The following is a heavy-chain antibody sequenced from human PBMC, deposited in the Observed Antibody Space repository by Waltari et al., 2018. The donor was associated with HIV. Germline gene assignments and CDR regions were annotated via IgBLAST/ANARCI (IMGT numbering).Heavy chain of an antibody. D-gene: IGHD3-10*01. J-gene: IGHJ4*02. CDR3: ARGGFYGSGSKVN. CDR2: IKQDGSEK. CDR1: GSTFSSYG. V-gene: IGHV3-7*04. Sequence: EVQLVESGGGLVQPGGSLRLSCAASGSTFSSYGRSWVRQAPGKGREWLANIKQDGSEKYYVDSVNGRFTISRDNAENSLYLQMNSLRAEDTAVYYCARGGFYGSGSKVNWGQGTLVTVSS.